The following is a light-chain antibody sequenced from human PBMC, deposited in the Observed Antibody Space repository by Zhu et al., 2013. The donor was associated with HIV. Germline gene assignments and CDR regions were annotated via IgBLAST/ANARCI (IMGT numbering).Light chain of an antibody. J-gene: IGKJ1*01. CDR1: QSVSSSY. CDR3: QQCNHRHPWT. Sequence: EILLTQSPGTLSLSPGERATLSCRASQSVSSSYLAWYQHKPGQAPRLLIYGASSRASGIPDRFSGSGSGTDFTLTISSLQSEDFAVYYCQQCNHRHPWTFGQGTTVEI. V-gene: IGKV3D-20*02. CDR2: GAS.